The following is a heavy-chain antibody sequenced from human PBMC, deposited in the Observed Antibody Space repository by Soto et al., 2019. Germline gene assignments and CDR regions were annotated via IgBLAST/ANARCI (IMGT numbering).Heavy chain of an antibody. V-gene: IGHV4-39*01. D-gene: IGHD6-6*01. CDR2: IYYSGST. J-gene: IGHJ6*03. CDR1: GGSISSSSYY. Sequence: SETLSLTCTVSGGSISSSSYYWGWIRQPPGKGLEWIGSIYYSGSTYYNPSLKSRVTISVDTSKNQFSLKLSSVTAADTAVYYCARPRYSSSSNYYYYYMDVWGKGNTVTVS. CDR3: ARPRYSSSSNYYYYYMDV.